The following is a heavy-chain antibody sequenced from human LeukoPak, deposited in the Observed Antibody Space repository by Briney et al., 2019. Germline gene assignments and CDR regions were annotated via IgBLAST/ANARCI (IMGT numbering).Heavy chain of an antibody. CDR1: GGSISTYY. J-gene: IGHJ5*02. CDR2: VFYIGST. D-gene: IGHD1-26*01. CDR3: ARHSSATYDNWFDP. Sequence: SEALSLTCTVSGGSISTYYWSWLRQPPGKGLEWIGYVFYIGSTKYNPSLNSRVTISLDTSKNQFSLKLYSVTAADTAVYYCARHSSATYDNWFDPWGQGTLVTVSS. V-gene: IGHV4-59*08.